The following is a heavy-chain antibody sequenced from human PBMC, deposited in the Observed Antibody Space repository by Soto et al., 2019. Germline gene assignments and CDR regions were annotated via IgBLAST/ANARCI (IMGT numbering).Heavy chain of an antibody. CDR3: ARGRRRQFYGPLYYFDY. D-gene: IGHD4-17*01. J-gene: IGHJ4*02. V-gene: IGHV4-61*01. Sequence: PSETLSLTCTVSGDPLSSGSYYWSWIRQSPGKRLEWIAYIYYTGTTKYNPSLKSRVTISVDTSKNQFSLKLSSVTAADTAVYYCARGRRRQFYGPLYYFDYWGQGTLVTVSS. CDR1: GDPLSSGSYY. CDR2: IYYTGTT.